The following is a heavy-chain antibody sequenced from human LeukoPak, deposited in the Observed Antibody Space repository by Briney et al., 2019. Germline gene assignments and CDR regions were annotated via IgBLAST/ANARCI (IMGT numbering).Heavy chain of an antibody. CDR2: INPKSGGT. Sequence: PRASVKVSCKASGYAFTGYYIHWVRQAPGQGLEWMGWINPKSGGTYSSEKFQGGVTMTSDTSISTTYLELKSLRSDDTAVYYCARHGGSGSFDYWGQGTLVTVSS. J-gene: IGHJ4*02. D-gene: IGHD3-3*01. CDR1: GYAFTGYY. CDR3: ARHGGSGSFDY. V-gene: IGHV1-2*02.